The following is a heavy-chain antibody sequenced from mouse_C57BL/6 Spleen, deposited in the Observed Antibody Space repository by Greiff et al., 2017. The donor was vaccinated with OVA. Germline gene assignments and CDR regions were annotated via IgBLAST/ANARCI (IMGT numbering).Heavy chain of an antibody. CDR3: ARWDYGSSLYAMDY. CDR2: IYPRDGST. J-gene: IGHJ4*01. Sequence: VNVVESGPELVKPGASVKLSCKASGYTFTSYDINWVKQRPGQGLEWIGWIYPRDGSTKYNEKFKGKATLTVDTSSSTAYMELHSLTSEDSAVYFCARWDYGSSLYAMDYWGQGTSVTVSS. CDR1: GYTFTSYD. D-gene: IGHD1-1*01. V-gene: IGHV1-85*01.